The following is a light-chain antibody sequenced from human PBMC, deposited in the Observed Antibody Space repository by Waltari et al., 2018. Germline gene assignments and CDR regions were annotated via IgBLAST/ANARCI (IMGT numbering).Light chain of an antibody. CDR3: MQCTRWPLT. Sequence: GTNQSPASLAVTLGQAASISCRSSQSFVYTNGNTYLTWFHQRPGQSPRRLIYKVSNRDAGVPGRFSGSGSGTDFTLKISRIEAEDVGIYYCMQCTRWPLTFGQGTRLEIQ. V-gene: IGKV2-30*01. CDR2: KVS. CDR1: QSFVYTNGNTY. J-gene: IGKJ5*01.